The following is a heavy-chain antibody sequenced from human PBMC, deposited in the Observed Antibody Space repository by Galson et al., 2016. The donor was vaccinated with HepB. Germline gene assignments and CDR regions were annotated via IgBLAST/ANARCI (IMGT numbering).Heavy chain of an antibody. Sequence: ETLSLTCTVSGGSIGSYYWSWIRQSPGKGLEWIGYIYYSGRTNYNPSLKRRVTISVDTSKNQFSLKLKSVTAADTAVYYCARDRDSSSYYSLDYWGQGTLVTVSS. J-gene: IGHJ4*02. CDR1: GGSIGSYY. D-gene: IGHD3-22*01. V-gene: IGHV4-59*01. CDR2: IYYSGRT. CDR3: ARDRDSSSYYSLDY.